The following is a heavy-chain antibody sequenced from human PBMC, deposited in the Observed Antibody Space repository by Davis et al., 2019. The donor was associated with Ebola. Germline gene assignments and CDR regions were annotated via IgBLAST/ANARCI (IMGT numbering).Heavy chain of an antibody. CDR3: ASLTIFGVLDP. CDR2: IYYSGST. CDR1: GGSISSGAYY. J-gene: IGHJ5*02. V-gene: IGHV4-31*03. Sequence: SETLSLTCTVSGGSISSGAYYWSWIRQHPGKGLEWIGYIYYSGSTYYNPSLKSRLTISVDTSKNQFSLKLSSVTAADTAVYYCASLTIFGVLDPWGQGTLVTVSS. D-gene: IGHD3-3*01.